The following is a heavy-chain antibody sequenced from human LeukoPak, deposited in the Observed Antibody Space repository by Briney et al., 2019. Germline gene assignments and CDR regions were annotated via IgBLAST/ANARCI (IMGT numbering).Heavy chain of an antibody. CDR2: INPNSGGT. CDR1: GYTFTGYY. J-gene: IGHJ4*02. Sequence: ASVKVSCKASGYTFTGYYMHWVRQAPGQGLEWMGWINPNSGGTNYAQKFQGRVTMTRDTSISTAYMELSRLRSDDTAVYYCARIPRIAARHYFDYWAREPWSPSPQ. D-gene: IGHD6-6*01. CDR3: ARIPRIAARHYFDY. V-gene: IGHV1-2*02.